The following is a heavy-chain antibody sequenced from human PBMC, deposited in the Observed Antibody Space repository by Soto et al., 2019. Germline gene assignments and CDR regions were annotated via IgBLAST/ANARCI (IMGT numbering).Heavy chain of an antibody. CDR2: ISSSSRTI. CDR1: GFTFSSYS. J-gene: IGHJ3*02. D-gene: IGHD6-6*01. CDR3: ARPVPRHDAFDI. V-gene: IGHV3-48*02. Sequence: EVQLVESGGGLVQPGGSLRLSCAASGFTFSSYSMNWVRQAPGKGLEWLSYISSSSRTIYYADYVKGRFTISRDNAKNSLYLQMNSLRDEDTAVNYCARPVPRHDAFDIWGLGTMVTVSS.